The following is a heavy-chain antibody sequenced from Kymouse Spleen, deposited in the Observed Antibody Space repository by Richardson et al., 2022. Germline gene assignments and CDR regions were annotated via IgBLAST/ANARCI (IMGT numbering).Heavy chain of an antibody. CDR1: GFTFSSYG. Sequence: QVQLVESGGGVVQPGRSLRLSCAASGFTFSSYGMHWVRQAPGKGLEWVAVISYDGSNKYYADSVKGRFTISRDNSKNTLYLQMNSLRAEDTAVYYCAKDLGATRYYYYYGMDVWGQGTTVTVSS. D-gene: IGHD1-26*01. J-gene: IGHJ6*02. V-gene: IGHV3-30*18. CDR3: AKDLGATRYYYYYGMDV. CDR2: ISYDGSNK.